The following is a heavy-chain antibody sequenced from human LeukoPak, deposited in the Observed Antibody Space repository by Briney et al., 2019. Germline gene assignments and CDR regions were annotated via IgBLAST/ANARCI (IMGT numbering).Heavy chain of an antibody. Sequence: ASVKVSCKASAYTFSTSGMSWVRQAPGQGLEWMGWISAYNGKTNYAQKLQGRVTMTTDTSTTTAYMELRSLRTDDTAVCYCARQVDVGYYGMDVWGQGTTVIVSS. CDR3: ARQVDVGYYGMDV. CDR2: ISAYNGKT. J-gene: IGHJ6*01. CDR1: AYTFSTSG. D-gene: IGHD2-2*01. V-gene: IGHV1-18*01.